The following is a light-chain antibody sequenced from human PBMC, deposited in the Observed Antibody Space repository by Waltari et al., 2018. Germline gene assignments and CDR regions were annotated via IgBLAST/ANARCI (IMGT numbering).Light chain of an antibody. Sequence: QSALTQPASVSGSPGQSITISCPGTRSNIGAHDFVSWFQQHPGQAPKLIISGANKRSSVVSYRCSGSKSGNRAALTISGLQTEDEADYYCRSYAGESRVVFGGGTKLTVL. J-gene: IGLJ2*01. V-gene: IGLV2-23*01. CDR3: RSYAGESRVV. CDR2: GAN. CDR1: RSNIGAHDF.